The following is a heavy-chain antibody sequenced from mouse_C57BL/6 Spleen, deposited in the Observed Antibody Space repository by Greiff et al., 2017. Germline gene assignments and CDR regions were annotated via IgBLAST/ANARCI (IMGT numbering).Heavy chain of an antibody. CDR3: ARGGVTTPFYYFDY. V-gene: IGHV2-2*01. CDR2: IWSGGST. D-gene: IGHD2-5*01. J-gene: IGHJ2*01. Sequence: VQLQQSGPGLVQPSQSLSITCTVSGFSLTSYGVHWVRQSPGKGLEWLGVIWSGGSTDYNAAFISRLSISKDNSKSQVFCKMNSLQADDTAIYYCARGGVTTPFYYFDYWGQGTTLTVSS. CDR1: GFSLTSYG.